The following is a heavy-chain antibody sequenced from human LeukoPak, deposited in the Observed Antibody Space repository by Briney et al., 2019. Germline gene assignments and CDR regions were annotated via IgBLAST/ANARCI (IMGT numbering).Heavy chain of an antibody. CDR2: IYSGGST. D-gene: IGHD6-6*01. J-gene: IGHJ4*02. CDR1: GFTVSSNY. CDR3: ARDGYSSSLYY. V-gene: IGHV3-66*01. Sequence: GRSLRLSCAASGFTVSSNYMSWVRQAPGKGLEWVSVIYSGGSTYYADSVKGRFTISRDNSKNTLYLQMNSLRAEDTAVYYCARDGYSSSLYYWGQGTLVTVSS.